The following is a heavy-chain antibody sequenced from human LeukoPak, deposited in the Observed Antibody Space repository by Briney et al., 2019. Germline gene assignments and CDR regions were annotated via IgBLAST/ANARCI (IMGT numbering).Heavy chain of an antibody. D-gene: IGHD6-6*01. CDR1: GGSISSHY. V-gene: IGHV4-59*11. Sequence: SETLSLTCTVSGGSISSHYWSWIRQPPGKGLEWIGYIYYSGSTNYNPSLKSRVTISVDTSKNQFSLKLSSVAAADTAVYYCARAEYSSPPGFDPWGQGTLVTVSS. CDR3: ARAEYSSPPGFDP. J-gene: IGHJ5*02. CDR2: IYYSGST.